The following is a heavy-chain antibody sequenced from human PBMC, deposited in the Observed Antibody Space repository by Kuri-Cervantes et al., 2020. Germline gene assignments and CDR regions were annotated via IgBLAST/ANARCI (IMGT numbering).Heavy chain of an antibody. D-gene: IGHD5-12*01. J-gene: IGHJ2*01. CDR2: INHSGST. CDR1: GGSFSGYY. V-gene: IGHV4-34*01. Sequence: SETLSLTCAVYGGSFSGYYWSWIRQPPGKGLEWIGEINHSGSTNYNPSLKSRVTISVDTSKNQFSLKLSSVTAADTAVYYCARVRVGIVATIRYWYFDLWGRGTLVTGAS. CDR3: ARVRVGIVATIRYWYFDL.